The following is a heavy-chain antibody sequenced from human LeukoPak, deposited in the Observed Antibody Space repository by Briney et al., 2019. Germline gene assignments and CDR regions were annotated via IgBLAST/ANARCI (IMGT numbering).Heavy chain of an antibody. D-gene: IGHD1-26*01. CDR3: ATNSGSPGGY. CDR1: GFTFSSYT. CDR2: ITDDGSDA. Sequence: HPGGSLRLSCAASGFTFSSYTMHWVRQAPGKGLEWVATITDDGSDAYYSDSAKGRLTISRDNSNNTLSLQMNSLRAEDTAMYYCATNSGSPGGYWGQGTLVTVSS. V-gene: IGHV3-30-3*01. J-gene: IGHJ4*02.